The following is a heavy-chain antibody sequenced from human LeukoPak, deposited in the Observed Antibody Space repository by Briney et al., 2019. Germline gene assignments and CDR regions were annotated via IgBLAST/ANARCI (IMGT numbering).Heavy chain of an antibody. CDR2: IYYSGST. CDR3: ARDITIFGVPGWFDP. CDR1: GDSISSGGYY. D-gene: IGHD3-3*01. V-gene: IGHV4-31*03. Sequence: PSETLSLTCTVSGDSISSGGYYWSWIRQHPGKGLEWIGYIYYSGSTYYNPSLKSRVTISVDTSKNQFSLKLSSVTAADTAVYYCARDITIFGVPGWFDPWGQGTLVTVSS. J-gene: IGHJ5*02.